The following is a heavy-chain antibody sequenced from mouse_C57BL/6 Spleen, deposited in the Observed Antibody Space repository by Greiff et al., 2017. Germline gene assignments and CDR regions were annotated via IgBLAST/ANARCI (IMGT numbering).Heavy chain of an antibody. Sequence: QVQLQQPGAELVRPGTSVKLSCKASGYTFTSYWMHWVKQRPGQGLEWIGVIDPSDSYTNYNQKFKGKATLTVDTSSSTAYMQLSSLTSEDSAVYYCARSSLRPDYAMDYWGQGTSVTVSS. V-gene: IGHV1-59*01. CDR1: GYTFTSYW. D-gene: IGHD1-2*01. CDR2: IDPSDSYT. CDR3: ARSSLRPDYAMDY. J-gene: IGHJ4*01.